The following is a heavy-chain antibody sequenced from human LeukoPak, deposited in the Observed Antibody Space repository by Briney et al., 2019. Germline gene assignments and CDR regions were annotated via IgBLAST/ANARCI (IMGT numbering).Heavy chain of an antibody. V-gene: IGHV4-59*12. Sequence: SETLSLTCTVSGGSISSYYWSWIRQPPGKGLEWIGYIYYSGSTNYNPSLKSRVTISVDMSKNQFSLKVSSVTAADTAVYYCARIVNRNWFDPWGQGTLVTVSS. J-gene: IGHJ5*02. CDR2: IYYSGST. CDR1: GGSISSYY. D-gene: IGHD1-14*01. CDR3: ARIVNRNWFDP.